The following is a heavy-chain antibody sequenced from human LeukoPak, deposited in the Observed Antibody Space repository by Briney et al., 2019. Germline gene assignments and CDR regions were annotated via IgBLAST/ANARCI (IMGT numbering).Heavy chain of an antibody. Sequence: GGSLRLSCGASGYTFSSYAMSWVRQAPGKGLEWVSAISGSGGSTYYADSVKGRFTISRDNSKNTLYLQMNSLRAEDTAVYYCAKAPPSSSWYYFDYWGQGTLVTVSS. V-gene: IGHV3-23*01. CDR1: GYTFSSYA. D-gene: IGHD6-13*01. CDR2: ISGSGGST. J-gene: IGHJ4*02. CDR3: AKAPPSSSWYYFDY.